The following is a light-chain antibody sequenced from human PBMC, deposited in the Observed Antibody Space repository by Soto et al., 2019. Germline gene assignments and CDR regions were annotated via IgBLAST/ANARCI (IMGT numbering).Light chain of an antibody. CDR2: DVS. Sequence: QSALTQPRSVSGSPGQSVTISCTGTSSDVGAYNYVSWYQQHPGKAPKLMIYDVSKRPSGVPDRFSGSKSGNTASLTISGLQAEDEADYYCCSYAGSYTWVFGGGTNLTVL. J-gene: IGLJ3*02. V-gene: IGLV2-11*01. CDR3: CSYAGSYTWV. CDR1: SSDVGAYNY.